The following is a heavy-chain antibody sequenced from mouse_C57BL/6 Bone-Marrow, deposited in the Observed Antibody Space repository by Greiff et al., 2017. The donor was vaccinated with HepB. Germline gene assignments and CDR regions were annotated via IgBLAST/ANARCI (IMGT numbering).Heavy chain of an antibody. CDR2: IYPRDGST. V-gene: IGHV1-78*01. CDR1: GYTFTDHT. J-gene: IGHJ1*03. D-gene: IGHD1-1*01. CDR3: AREGLYGSSFFV. Sequence: QVQLQQSDAELVKPGASVKISCKVSGYTFTDHTIPWIKQRPEQGLEWIGYIYPRDGSTKYNEKFKGKSTLSADKSSSTAYMQLNSLTSEDSAVYFCAREGLYGSSFFVWGTGTTVTVSS.